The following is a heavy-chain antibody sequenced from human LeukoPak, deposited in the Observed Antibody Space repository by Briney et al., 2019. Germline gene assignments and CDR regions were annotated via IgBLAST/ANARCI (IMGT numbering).Heavy chain of an antibody. V-gene: IGHV3-23*01. CDR3: ARRGIVIRGLLIIGFHKEAYYFDY. J-gene: IGHJ4*02. Sequence: GGSLRLSCVVSGITLGNYAMSWVRQAPGKGLEWVSGISGGAISTNYADSVKGRFTISRDNSLNTLYLQMNSLRAEDTAVYFCARRGIVIRGLLIIGFHKEAYYFDYWGQGILVTVSS. D-gene: IGHD3-10*01. CDR2: ISGGAIST. CDR1: GITLGNYA.